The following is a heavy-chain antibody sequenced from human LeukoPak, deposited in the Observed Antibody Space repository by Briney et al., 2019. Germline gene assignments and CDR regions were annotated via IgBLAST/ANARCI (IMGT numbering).Heavy chain of an antibody. Sequence: ASAKVSCKASGYTFTSYDINWVRQATGQGLEWMGWMNPNSGNTGYAQKFQGRVTMTRNTSISTAYMELSSLRSEDTAVYYCARGDAPQTPATISYSYYGMDVWGQGTTVTVSS. CDR1: GYTFTSYD. D-gene: IGHD5-24*01. J-gene: IGHJ6*02. CDR2: MNPNSGNT. V-gene: IGHV1-8*01. CDR3: ARGDAPQTPATISYSYYGMDV.